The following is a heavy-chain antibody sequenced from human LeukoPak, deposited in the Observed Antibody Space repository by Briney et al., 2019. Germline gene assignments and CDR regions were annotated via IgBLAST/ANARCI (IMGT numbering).Heavy chain of an antibody. D-gene: IGHD3-22*01. CDR1: GFTFSSYE. V-gene: IGHV3-48*03. J-gene: IGHJ3*02. CDR2: ISSSGSTI. CDR3: ASHRRRGYYDSSAPDAFDI. Sequence: GGSLRLSCAASGFTFSSYEVNWVRQAPGKGLEWVSYISSSGSTICYADSVKGRFTISRDNAKNSLYLQMNSLRAEDTAVYYCASHRRRGYYDSSAPDAFDIWGQGTMVTVSS.